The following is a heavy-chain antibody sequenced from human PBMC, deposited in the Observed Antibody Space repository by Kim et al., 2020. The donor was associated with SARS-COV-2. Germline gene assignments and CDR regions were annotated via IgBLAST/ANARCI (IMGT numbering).Heavy chain of an antibody. CDR2: INPSGGST. J-gene: IGHJ6*02. D-gene: IGHD2-15*01. CDR1: GYTFTSYY. Sequence: ASVKVSCKASGYTFTSYYMHWVRQAPGQGLEWMGIINPSGGSTSYAQKFQGRVTMTRDTSTSTVYMELSSLRSEDTAVYYCARELPPAHYYYGMDVWGQGTTVTVSS. V-gene: IGHV1-46*01. CDR3: ARELPPAHYYYGMDV.